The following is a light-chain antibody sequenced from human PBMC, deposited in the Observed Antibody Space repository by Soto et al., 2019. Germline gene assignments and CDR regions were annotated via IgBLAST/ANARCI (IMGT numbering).Light chain of an antibody. CDR3: SSYTSGSHYV. CDR1: SSDVGGYKF. Sequence: QSVLTQPASGSGAPGQASTISCTGTSSDVGGYKFVSWYQQHPGKAPKFIIYDVSIRPSGVSNRFSGSKSGNTASLTISGLQAEDEADYYCSSYTSGSHYVFGTGTKVTVL. J-gene: IGLJ1*01. CDR2: DVS. V-gene: IGLV2-14*01.